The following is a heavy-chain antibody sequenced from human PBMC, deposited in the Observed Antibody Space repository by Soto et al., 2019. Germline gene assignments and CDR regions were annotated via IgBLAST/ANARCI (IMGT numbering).Heavy chain of an antibody. J-gene: IGHJ6*02. Sequence: GGSLRLSCAGSGFTFSDYAMSWVRQTPGKGLEWVSSISSSSSYIYYADSVKGRFTISRDNAKNSLYLQMNSLRAEDTAVYYCARERTIFGVVINYGMDVWGQGTTVTVSS. CDR1: GFTFSDYA. CDR3: ARERTIFGVVINYGMDV. D-gene: IGHD3-3*01. CDR2: ISSSSSYI. V-gene: IGHV3-21*01.